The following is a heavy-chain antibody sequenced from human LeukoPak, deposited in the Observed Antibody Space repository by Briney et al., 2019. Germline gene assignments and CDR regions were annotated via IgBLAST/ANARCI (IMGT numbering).Heavy chain of an antibody. CDR3: ARGPPGCSGGSCYLKYYNY. CDR2: MNPNSGNT. V-gene: IGHV1-8*01. Sequence: ASVKVSCKASGYTFTSYDINWVRQATGQGLEWMGWMNPNSGNTGYAQKFQGRVTMTRNTSISTAYMELSSLRSEDTAVYYCARGPPGCSGGSCYLKYYNYWGQGTLVTVSS. CDR1: GYTFTSYD. D-gene: IGHD2-15*01. J-gene: IGHJ4*02.